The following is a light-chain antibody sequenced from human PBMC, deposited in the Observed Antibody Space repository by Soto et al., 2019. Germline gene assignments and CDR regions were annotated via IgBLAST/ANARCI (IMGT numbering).Light chain of an antibody. CDR2: GVS. J-gene: IGKJ5*01. V-gene: IGKV3-20*01. CDR1: QSLISSN. CDR3: QQYHHSPIT. Sequence: ETVMTQSPGTLSLSPGERATLSCRASQSLISSNFAWYQHKPGQAPRLLIYGVSNRATAIPDRFSGSGSGTDFTLTINRLEPEDFAVYYCQQYHHSPITFGQGTRLEIK.